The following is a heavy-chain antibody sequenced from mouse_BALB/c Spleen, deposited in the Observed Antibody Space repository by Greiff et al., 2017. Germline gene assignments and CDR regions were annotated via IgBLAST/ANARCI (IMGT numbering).Heavy chain of an antibody. Sequence: QVQLQQPGAELVKPGAPVKLSCKASGYTFTSYWMNWVKQRPGRGLEWIGRIDPSDSETHYNQKFKDKATLTVDKSSSTAYIQLSSLTSEDSAVYYCARKGVDYAMDYWGQGTSVTVSS. J-gene: IGHJ4*01. CDR3: ARKGVDYAMDY. CDR2: IDPSDSET. CDR1: GYTFTSYW. D-gene: IGHD3-3*01. V-gene: IGHV1-69*02.